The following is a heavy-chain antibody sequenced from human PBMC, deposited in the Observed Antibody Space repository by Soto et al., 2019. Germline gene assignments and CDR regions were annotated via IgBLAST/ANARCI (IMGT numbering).Heavy chain of an antibody. Sequence: QVQLVQSGAEVKKPGSSVKVSCKASGGTFSSYAISWVRQAPGQGLEWMGGIIPIFGTANYAQKFQGRVTITADKATSTVYMELSSLISEDTALYYCASPTREWLPPARDYYYGMDVWGQGTTVTVSS. D-gene: IGHD3-3*01. CDR2: IIPIFGTA. V-gene: IGHV1-69*06. CDR3: ASPTREWLPPARDYYYGMDV. J-gene: IGHJ6*02. CDR1: GGTFSSYA.